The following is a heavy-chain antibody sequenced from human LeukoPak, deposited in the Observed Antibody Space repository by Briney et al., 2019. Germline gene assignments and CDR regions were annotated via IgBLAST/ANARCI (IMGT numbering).Heavy chain of an antibody. Sequence: SETLSLTCTVSGYSISSGYYWGWIRQPPGKGLEWIGSIYHSGSTYYNPSLKSRVTISVDTSKNQVSLKLSSVTAADTAVYYCARDKTSPMGPNWFDPWGQGTLVTVSS. J-gene: IGHJ5*02. CDR2: IYHSGST. CDR1: GYSISSGYY. CDR3: ARDKTSPMGPNWFDP. D-gene: IGHD1-26*01. V-gene: IGHV4-38-2*02.